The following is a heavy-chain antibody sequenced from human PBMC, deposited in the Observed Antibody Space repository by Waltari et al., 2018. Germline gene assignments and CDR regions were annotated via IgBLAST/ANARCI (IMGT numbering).Heavy chain of an antibody. CDR1: GLTFSSYS. CDR2: MSSISGDI. D-gene: IGHD1-26*01. J-gene: IGHJ2*01. V-gene: IGHV3-21*01. CDR3: ARAVPSAGIPYWYFDL. Sequence: EVQLVESGGGLVKPGGSLRLSCAASGLTFSSYSMNWVRPAPGGGVGWVCCMSSISGDIYYTESVKCRFTISRDKAKNSLYLQMNSVRAEDTAVYYCARAVPSAGIPYWYFDLWGRGTLVTVSS.